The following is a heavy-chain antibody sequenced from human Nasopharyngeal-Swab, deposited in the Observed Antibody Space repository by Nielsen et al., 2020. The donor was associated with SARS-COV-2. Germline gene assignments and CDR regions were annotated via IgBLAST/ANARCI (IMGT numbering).Heavy chain of an antibody. CDR2: INRSGST. Sequence: SKTLSLTCAVYGGSFSGYYWSWIRQPPGKGLEWIGEINRSGSTNYNPSLKSRVTISVDTSKNQFSLKLSSVTAADTAVYYCARGPKGGSGSYSPLDYWGQGTLVTVSS. J-gene: IGHJ4*02. CDR3: ARGPKGGSGSYSPLDY. D-gene: IGHD3-10*01. CDR1: GGSFSGYY. V-gene: IGHV4-34*01.